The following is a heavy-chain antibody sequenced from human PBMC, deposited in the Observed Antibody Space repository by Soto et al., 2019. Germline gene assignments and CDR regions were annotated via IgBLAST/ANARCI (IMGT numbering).Heavy chain of an antibody. D-gene: IGHD2-2*01. V-gene: IGHV2-5*02. Sequence: QITLKESGLTLVKPTQTLTLTCTFSGFSLSTSGVGVGWIRQPPGKALEWLALIYWDDDKRYSPSLKSRLTISNDTSKNQVVLTMTNMDPVDTATYYCAHPYQEPDASDIWGQGTMVTVSS. CDR3: AHPYQEPDASDI. CDR1: GFSLSTSGVG. CDR2: IYWDDDK. J-gene: IGHJ3*02.